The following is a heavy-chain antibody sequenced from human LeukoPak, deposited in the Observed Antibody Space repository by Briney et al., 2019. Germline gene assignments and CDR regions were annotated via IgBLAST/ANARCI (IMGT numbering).Heavy chain of an antibody. CDR3: ARDYSGEWEQLTGWWFDP. CDR1: GYTFSTHW. D-gene: IGHD1-26*01. V-gene: IGHV1-46*01. J-gene: IGHJ5*02. CDR2: INPSGDFR. Sequence: ASVKVSCKASGYTFSTHWMHWVRQAPGQGLEWMGIINPSGDFRSYAQKFQGRVTVTRDMSTRTVYMELSDLEPEDTAVYYCARDYSGEWEQLTGWWFDPWGQGTLVIVSS.